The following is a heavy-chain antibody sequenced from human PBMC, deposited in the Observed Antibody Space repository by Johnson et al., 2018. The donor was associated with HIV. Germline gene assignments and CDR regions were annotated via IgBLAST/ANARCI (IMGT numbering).Heavy chain of an antibody. V-gene: IGHV3-33*08. CDR3: ARDGKYSSIGPDAFNV. J-gene: IGHJ3*01. CDR1: GFTFDTYG. CDR2: IWYDGSNK. D-gene: IGHD6-13*01. Sequence: QEQLVESGGGVVRPGGSLRLSCAASGFTFDTYGMHWVRQAPGKGLEWVAVIWYDGSNKYYADSVKGRFTISRDDSKNNLYLQMNSLRPADTAVYFCARDGKYSSIGPDAFNVWGQVTMVAVSS.